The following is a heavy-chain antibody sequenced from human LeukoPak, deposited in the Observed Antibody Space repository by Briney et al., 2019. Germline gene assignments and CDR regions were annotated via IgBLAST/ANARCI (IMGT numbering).Heavy chain of an antibody. V-gene: IGHV3-21*01. Sequence: PGGSLRLSCAASGFTFSTDTMNWVRQAPGKGLGWVSCISSRSSYIYYADSVKGRFIISRDNAKNSLYLQTNSLRAEDTAVYYCANLPGIRYFEGMDVWGKGTTVTVSS. D-gene: IGHD3-9*01. CDR3: ANLPGIRYFEGMDV. CDR1: GFTFSTDT. J-gene: IGHJ6*03. CDR2: ISSRSSYI.